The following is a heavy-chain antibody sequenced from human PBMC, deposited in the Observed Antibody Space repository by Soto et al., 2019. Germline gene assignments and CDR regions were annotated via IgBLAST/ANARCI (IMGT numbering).Heavy chain of an antibody. D-gene: IGHD1-7*01. CDR3: ARIKSGGLFKLELPWFDP. CDR2: ISSSSSYI. J-gene: IGHJ5*02. V-gene: IGHV3-21*03. CDR1: GFTFSSYS. Sequence: GGSLRLSCAASGFTFSSYSMNWVCQAPGKGLEWVSSISSSSSYIYYADSVKGRFTISRDNAKNSLYLQMNSLRAEDTAVYYCARIKSGGLFKLELPWFDPWGQGTLVTVSS.